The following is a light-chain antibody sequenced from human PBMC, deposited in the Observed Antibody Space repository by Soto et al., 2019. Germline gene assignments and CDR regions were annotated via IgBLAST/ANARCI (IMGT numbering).Light chain of an antibody. Sequence: EIVLTQSPAPLSLSPGERATLSCRASQSVSSYLAWYQQKPGQAPRLLIYDASNRATGIPARFSGSGSGTDFNLTISSLEPEDVAVCYCQQRSNWPRTLGQGTKVDIK. J-gene: IGKJ1*01. CDR3: QQRSNWPRT. CDR2: DAS. CDR1: QSVSSY. V-gene: IGKV3-11*01.